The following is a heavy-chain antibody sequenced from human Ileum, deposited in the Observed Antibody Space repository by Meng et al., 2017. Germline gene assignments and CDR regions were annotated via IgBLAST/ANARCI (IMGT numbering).Heavy chain of an antibody. D-gene: IGHD5-18*01. CDR1: GFIFSGSA. V-gene: IGHV3-73*01. Sequence: GGSLRLSCAASGFIFSGSAMHWVRQSSGKGLEWVGRIRTKANSYATAYAASVQGRFSISRDDSKNTAYLQMNSLETEDTAVYYCRAGYSREAGTDYWGQGTLVTVSS. CDR3: RAGYSREAGTDY. CDR2: IRTKANSYAT. J-gene: IGHJ4*02.